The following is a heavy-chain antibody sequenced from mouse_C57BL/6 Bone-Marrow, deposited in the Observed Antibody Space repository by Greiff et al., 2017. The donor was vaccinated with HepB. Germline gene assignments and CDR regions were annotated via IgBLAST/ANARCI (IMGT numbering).Heavy chain of an antibody. CDR2: INPGSGGT. J-gene: IGHJ1*03. D-gene: IGHD1-1*01. V-gene: IGHV1-54*01. CDR3: ARSKSPDYYGSSYCYFDV. Sequence: VQLQQSGAELVRPGTSVKVSCKASGYAFTNYLIEWVKQRPGQGLEWIGVINPGSGGTNYNEKFKGKATLTADKSSSTAYMQLSSLTSEDSAVYFCARSKSPDYYGSSYCYFDVWGTGTTVTVSS. CDR1: GYAFTNYL.